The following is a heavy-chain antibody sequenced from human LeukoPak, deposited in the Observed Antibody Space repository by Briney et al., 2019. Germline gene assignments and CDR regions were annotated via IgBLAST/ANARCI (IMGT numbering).Heavy chain of an antibody. CDR1: GGSFSGYY. J-gene: IGHJ5*02. CDR2: INHSGST. Sequence: PSETLSLTCAVYGGSFSGYYWSWIRQPPGKGLEWIGEINHSGSTNYNPSLKSRVTISVDTSKNQFSLKLSSVTAADTAVYYCAREGLHCTNGVCSNWFDPWGQGTLVTVSS. CDR3: AREGLHCTNGVCSNWFDP. V-gene: IGHV4-34*01. D-gene: IGHD2-8*01.